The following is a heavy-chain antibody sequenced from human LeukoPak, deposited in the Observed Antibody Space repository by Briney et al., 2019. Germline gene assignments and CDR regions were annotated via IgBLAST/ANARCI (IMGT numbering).Heavy chain of an antibody. D-gene: IGHD3-9*01. CDR2: IIPIFGTA. J-gene: IGHJ1*01. V-gene: IGHV1-69*13. CDR1: GGTFSSYA. CDR3: ARGQGDILTGPEYFQH. Sequence: SVKVSCKASGGTFSSYAISWVRQAPGQGLEWMGGIIPIFGTANYAQKFQGRVTITADESTSTAYMELSSLRSEDTAVYYCARGQGDILTGPEYFQHWGQGTLVTISS.